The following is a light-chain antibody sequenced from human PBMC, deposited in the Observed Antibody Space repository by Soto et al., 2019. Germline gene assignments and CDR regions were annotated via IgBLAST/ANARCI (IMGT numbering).Light chain of an antibody. J-gene: IGLJ1*01. CDR3: KSYAGSNTYV. V-gene: IGLV2-8*01. CDR1: NNDLGVYDF. Sequence: QSALTQPPSASGSPGQSVTISCTGTNNDLGVYDFVSWYQHHPGKAPRLIIYEVVQRPSGVPDRFSGSKSGNTASLTVSGLQAADEADYFCKSYAGSNTYVFGSGTKLTVL. CDR2: EVV.